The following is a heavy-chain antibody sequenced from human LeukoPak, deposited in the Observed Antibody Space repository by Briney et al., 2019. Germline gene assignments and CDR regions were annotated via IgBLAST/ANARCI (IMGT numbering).Heavy chain of an antibody. CDR2: INPNSGGT. J-gene: IGHJ4*02. Sequence: ASMKVSCKASGYTFTGYYMHWVRQAPGQGLEWMGRINPNSGGTNYAQKFQGRVTMTRDTSISTAYMELSRLRSDDTAVYYCATGRKFRDYGDYHNYWGQGTLVTVSS. D-gene: IGHD4-17*01. V-gene: IGHV1-2*06. CDR1: GYTFTGYY. CDR3: ATGRKFRDYGDYHNY.